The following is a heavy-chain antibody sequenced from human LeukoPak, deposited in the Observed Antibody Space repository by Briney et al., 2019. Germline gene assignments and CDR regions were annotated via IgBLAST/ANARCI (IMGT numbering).Heavy chain of an antibody. J-gene: IGHJ4*02. CDR2: IYYSGNT. CDR1: GDSINSYY. CDR3: ARDLRDTAMVSLDY. V-gene: IGHV4-59*12. Sequence: SETLSLTCTVSGDSINSYYWNWIRQPPGKGLEWIGYIYYSGNTNYNPSLKSRVTISVDTSKNQFSLKLSSVTAADTAVYYCARDLRDTAMVSLDYWGQGTLVTVSS. D-gene: IGHD5-18*01.